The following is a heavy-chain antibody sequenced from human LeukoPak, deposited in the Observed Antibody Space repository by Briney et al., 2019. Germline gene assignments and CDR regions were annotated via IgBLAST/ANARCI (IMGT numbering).Heavy chain of an antibody. Sequence: SETLSLTCTVSGGSISSYYWSWIRQPPGKGLEWIGYIYYSGSTNYNPSLKSRVTISVDTSKNHFSLKLSSVTAADTAVYYCARHAAYCGGDCYLPPFDYWGQGTLVTVSS. CDR3: ARHAAYCGGDCYLPPFDY. J-gene: IGHJ4*02. V-gene: IGHV4-59*08. D-gene: IGHD2-21*01. CDR1: GGSISSYY. CDR2: IYYSGST.